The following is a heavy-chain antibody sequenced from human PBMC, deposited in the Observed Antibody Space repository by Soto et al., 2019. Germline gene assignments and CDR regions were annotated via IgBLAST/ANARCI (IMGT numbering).Heavy chain of an antibody. CDR1: GFTFSLYS. CDR2: ISRSSTGI. D-gene: IGHD3-10*01. J-gene: IGHJ6*01. V-gene: IGHV3-48*02. Sequence: EVQLVESGGGLVQPGGSLRLSCAASGFTFSLYSMSWVRQAPGKGLEWVSYISRSSTGIHYADSVKGRFTISRDDVTNVMHLQMNRLRDGDTAVYYCARAVTWGLDVWGQGTTVSISS. CDR3: ARAVTWGLDV.